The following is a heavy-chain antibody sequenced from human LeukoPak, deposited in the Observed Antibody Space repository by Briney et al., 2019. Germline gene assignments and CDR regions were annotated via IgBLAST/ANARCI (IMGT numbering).Heavy chain of an antibody. Sequence: GGSVRLSCAASRFTFSTYGMSWVRQAPGKGLEWVSSIRGSGGSTNYADSVKGRFTISRDNSKNTLYLQMNSLRDEDTAVYYCAKSSYYDSSGYYREYYFDFWGQGTLVTVSS. CDR2: IRGSGGST. D-gene: IGHD3-22*01. V-gene: IGHV3-23*01. J-gene: IGHJ4*02. CDR1: RFTFSTYG. CDR3: AKSSYYDSSGYYREYYFDF.